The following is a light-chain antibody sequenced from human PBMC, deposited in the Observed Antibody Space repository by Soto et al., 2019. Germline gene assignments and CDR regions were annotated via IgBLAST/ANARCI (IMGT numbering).Light chain of an antibody. CDR2: GAS. V-gene: IGKV3-15*01. Sequence: EIVMTQSPATLSVSPGERATLSCRASQSVNSNLAWYQQKPGQAPRLLIYGASTRATGIPVRFSGSGSGTDFTLTISGLEPEDFAVYYCQQYVSKTTFGPGTKVDIK. CDR3: QQYVSKTT. CDR1: QSVNSN. J-gene: IGKJ3*01.